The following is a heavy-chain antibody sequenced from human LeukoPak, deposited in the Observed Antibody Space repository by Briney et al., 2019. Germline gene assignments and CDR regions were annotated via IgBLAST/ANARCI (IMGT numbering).Heavy chain of an antibody. CDR1: GFAFSDYG. CDR2: NRNKANSYTT. Sequence: PGRSLRLSCAASGFAFSDYGMHWVRQAPGKGLEWVGRNRNKANSYTTEYAASVKGRFTISRDDSKNSMYLQMNSLKTEDTAVYYCARSYSSGWYVDYWGQGTLVTVSS. D-gene: IGHD6-19*01. V-gene: IGHV3-72*01. CDR3: ARSYSSGWYVDY. J-gene: IGHJ4*02.